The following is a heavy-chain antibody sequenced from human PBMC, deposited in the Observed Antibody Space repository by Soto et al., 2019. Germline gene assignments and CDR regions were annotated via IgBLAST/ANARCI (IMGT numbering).Heavy chain of an antibody. J-gene: IGHJ5*02. D-gene: IGHD4-4*01. CDR2: ISDDGNNK. V-gene: IGHV3-30-3*01. CDR1: EFTFSTFA. CDR3: ARCNSRTLRMTNSFDP. Sequence: GGSLRLSCAASEFTFSTFAMHWVRQAPGEGLEWVAVISDDGNNKYYADSVKGRFTISRDNSKSTLYLQMNSLRPEDTAVYYCARCNSRTLRMTNSFDPLGQGTLVTVSS.